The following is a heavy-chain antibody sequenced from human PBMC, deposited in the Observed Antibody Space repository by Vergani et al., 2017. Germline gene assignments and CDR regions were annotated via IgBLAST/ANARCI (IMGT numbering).Heavy chain of an antibody. Sequence: EVQLVESGGGLVQPGGSLRLSCAASGFTFSSYWMSWVRQAPGKGLEWVANIKQDGSEKYYVDSVKGRFTISRDNAKNSLYLQMNSLRAEDTAVYYCARKVVRVTSGMDVWGQGTTVTVSS. CDR3: ARKVVRVTSGMDV. CDR1: GFTFSSYW. J-gene: IGHJ6*02. V-gene: IGHV3-7*03. D-gene: IGHD3-22*01. CDR2: IKQDGSEK.